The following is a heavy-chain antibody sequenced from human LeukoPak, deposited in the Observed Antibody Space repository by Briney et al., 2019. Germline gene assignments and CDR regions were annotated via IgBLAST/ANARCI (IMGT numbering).Heavy chain of an antibody. D-gene: IGHD2-15*01. V-gene: IGHV1-2*02. CDR1: GYTFTGYY. CDR2: INPNSGGT. Sequence: ASVKVSCKASGYTFTGYYMHWVRQAPGQGLEWMGWINPNSGGTNYAQKFQGRVTMTRDTSISTAYMELSRLRSDDTAVYYCARRTVVAATTYYYYYYMHVWGKGTTVTVSS. CDR3: ARRTVVAATTYYYYYYMHV. J-gene: IGHJ6*03.